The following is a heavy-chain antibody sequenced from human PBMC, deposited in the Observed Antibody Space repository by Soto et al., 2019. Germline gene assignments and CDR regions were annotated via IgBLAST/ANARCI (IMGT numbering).Heavy chain of an antibody. CDR2: IWYDGSNK. D-gene: IGHD2-2*02. CDR1: GFTFSSYG. CDR3: ARVYEGYYGMDV. V-gene: IGHV3-33*01. Sequence: QVQLVESGGGVVQPGRSLRLSCAASGFTFSSYGMHWVRQAPGNGLEWVAVIWYDGSNKYYADSVKGRFTISRDNSKNTLYLQMNSLRAEDTAVYYCARVYEGYYGMDVWGQGTTVTVSS. J-gene: IGHJ6*02.